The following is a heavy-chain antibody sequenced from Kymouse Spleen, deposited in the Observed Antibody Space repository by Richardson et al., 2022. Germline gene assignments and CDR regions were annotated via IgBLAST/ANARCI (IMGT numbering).Heavy chain of an antibody. D-gene: IGHD6-19*01. CDR2: TYYRSKWYN. CDR1: GDSVSSNSAA. Sequence: QVQLQQSGPGLVKPSQTLSLTCAISGDSVSSNSAAWNWIRQSPSRGLEWLGRTYYRSKWYNDYAVSVKSRITINPDTSKNQFSLQLNSVTPEDTAVYYCARGGIAVAGNYYYGMDVWGQGTTVTVSS. CDR3: ARGGIAVAGNYYYGMDV. V-gene: IGHV6-1*01. J-gene: IGHJ6*02.